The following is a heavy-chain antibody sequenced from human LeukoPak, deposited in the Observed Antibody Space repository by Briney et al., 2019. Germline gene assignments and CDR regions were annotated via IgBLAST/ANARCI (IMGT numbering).Heavy chain of an antibody. J-gene: IGHJ5*02. Sequence: PWGSLRLSCAASGFTFSSSAMSWVRQAAGKGLEWVSGISGSGGSTYYADSVKGRFTISRDNSENTLYLQMNSLRGEDTAVYYCAEDGVGRGLNWFDPWGQGTLVTVSS. V-gene: IGHV3-23*01. CDR2: ISGSGGST. CDR3: AEDGVGRGLNWFDP. D-gene: IGHD3-10*01. CDR1: GFTFSSSA.